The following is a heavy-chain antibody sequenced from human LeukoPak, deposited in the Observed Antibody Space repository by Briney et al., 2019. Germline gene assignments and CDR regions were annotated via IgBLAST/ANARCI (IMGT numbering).Heavy chain of an antibody. D-gene: IGHD6-13*01. CDR1: GYTLTELS. J-gene: IGHJ6*02. Sequence: GASVKVFCKVSGYTLTELSMFWVRQAPGKGLEWMGSFDPEDGKTVYAQKFQGRVTMTEDTSTDTAYMELSSLRSEDTAVYYYATGYLVTAGLMDVWGQGTTVTVSS. CDR3: ATGYLVTAGLMDV. V-gene: IGHV1-24*01. CDR2: FDPEDGKT.